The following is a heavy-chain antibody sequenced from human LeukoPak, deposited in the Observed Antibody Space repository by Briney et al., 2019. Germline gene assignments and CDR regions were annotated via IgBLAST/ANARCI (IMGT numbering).Heavy chain of an antibody. J-gene: IGHJ3*02. CDR2: IIPILGTA. V-gene: IGHV1-69*13. D-gene: IGHD2-15*01. CDR1: GGTFSSYA. Sequence: ASVKVSCKASGGTFSSYAISWVRQAPGQGLEWMGGIIPILGTANYAQKFQGRVTITADESTSTAYMELSSLRSEDTAVYYCARGYCSGGSCSVFDAFDIWGQGTMVTVSS. CDR3: ARGYCSGGSCSVFDAFDI.